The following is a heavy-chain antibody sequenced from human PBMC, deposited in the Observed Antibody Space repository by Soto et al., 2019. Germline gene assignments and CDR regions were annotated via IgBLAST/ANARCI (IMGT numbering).Heavy chain of an antibody. J-gene: IGHJ4*02. Sequence: SETLSLTCTVSGGSISSNYWTWIRQPPGKGLEWIGYVYNSGSTNYNPSLKSRVTISVDTSKNQFSLKLSSVTAADTAVYYCARDSGYSYGFPFDYWGQGTLVTVSS. V-gene: IGHV4-59*01. CDR3: ARDSGYSYGFPFDY. D-gene: IGHD5-18*01. CDR1: GGSISSNY. CDR2: VYNSGST.